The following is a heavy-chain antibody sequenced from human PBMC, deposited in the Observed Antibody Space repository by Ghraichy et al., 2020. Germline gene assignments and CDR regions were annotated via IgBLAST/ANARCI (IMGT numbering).Heavy chain of an antibody. D-gene: IGHD3-10*01. J-gene: IGHJ5*02. V-gene: IGHV3-23*01. CDR2: ISGSGGST. CDR3: AKGQVGYYYGSGTPYNWFAP. Sequence: LSLTCAASGFTFSSYAMSWVRQAPGKGLEWVSAISGSGGSTYYADSVKGRFTISRDNTKNTLYLQMNSLRAEDTAVYYCAKGQVGYYYGSGTPYNWFAPCGQGTLATVPS. CDR1: GFTFSSYA.